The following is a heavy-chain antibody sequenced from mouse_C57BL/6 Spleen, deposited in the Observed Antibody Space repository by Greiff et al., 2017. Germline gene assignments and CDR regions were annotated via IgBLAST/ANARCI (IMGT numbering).Heavy chain of an antibody. J-gene: IGHJ1*03. D-gene: IGHD4-1*01. CDR2: INYDGSST. V-gene: IGHV5-16*01. CDR1: GFTFSDYY. Sequence: EVKLVESEGGLVQPGSSMKLSCTASGFTFSDYYMAWVRQVPEKGLEWVANINYDGSSTYYLDSLKSRFIISRDNAKNILYLQMSSLKSEDTATYYCARDLGTGTRWYFDVWGTGTTVTVSS. CDR3: ARDLGTGTRWYFDV.